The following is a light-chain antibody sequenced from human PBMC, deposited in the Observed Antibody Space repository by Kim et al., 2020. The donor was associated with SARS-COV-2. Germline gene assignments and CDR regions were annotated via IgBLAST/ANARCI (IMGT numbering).Light chain of an antibody. Sequence: SPGEGATLSCRASQSVSSYLAWYQQKPGQAPRLLIYDASNRATGIRARFSGSAAGTDFTITISSLEPEDFAVYYCQQRSNWPPYSFGQGTKLEI. CDR3: QQRSNWPPYS. J-gene: IGKJ2*03. V-gene: IGKV3-11*01. CDR2: DAS. CDR1: QSVSSY.